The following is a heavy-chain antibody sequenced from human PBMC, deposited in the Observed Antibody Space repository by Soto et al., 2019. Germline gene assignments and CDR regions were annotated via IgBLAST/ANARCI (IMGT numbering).Heavy chain of an antibody. CDR1: GGSISSSSYY. D-gene: IGHD1-26*01. Sequence: PSETLSLTCTVSGGSISSSSYYWGWIRQPPGKGLEWIGYIYYSGSTNYNPSLKSRVTISVDTSKNQFSLKLSSVTAADTAVYYCAFEMVGCYYYRYLLAVWGQGTTDIGSS. V-gene: IGHV4-61*05. CDR3: AFEMVGCYYYRYLLAV. CDR2: IYYSGST. J-gene: IGHJ6*02.